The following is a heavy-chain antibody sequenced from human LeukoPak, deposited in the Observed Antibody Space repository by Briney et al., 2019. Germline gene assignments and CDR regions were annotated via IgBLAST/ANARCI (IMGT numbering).Heavy chain of an antibody. J-gene: IGHJ4*02. D-gene: IGHD5-18*01. CDR1: GFTFSGSA. Sequence: AGGSLRLSCAASGFTFSGSAMHWVRQASGKGLEWVGRIRRKAKSYATAYAASVKGRFTISRDDSKNTAYLQMNSLKTEDTAVYYCAHVDTAMEDLFDYWGQGTLVTVSS. CDR2: IRRKAKSYAT. CDR3: AHVDTAMEDLFDY. V-gene: IGHV3-73*01.